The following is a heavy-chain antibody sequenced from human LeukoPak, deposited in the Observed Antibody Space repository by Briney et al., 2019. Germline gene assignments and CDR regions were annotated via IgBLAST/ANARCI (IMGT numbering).Heavy chain of an antibody. J-gene: IGHJ5*02. CDR3: ARGSGSYYNSPYSFLYNWFDP. CDR1: GGSISSSSYY. Sequence: PSETLSLTCTVSGGSISSSSYYWGWIRQPPGKGLEWIGSIYYSGGTYYNPSLKSRVTISVDTSKNQFSLKLSSVTAADTAVYYCARGSGSYYNSPYSFLYNWFDPWGQGTLVTVSS. D-gene: IGHD3-10*01. V-gene: IGHV4-39*01. CDR2: IYYSGGT.